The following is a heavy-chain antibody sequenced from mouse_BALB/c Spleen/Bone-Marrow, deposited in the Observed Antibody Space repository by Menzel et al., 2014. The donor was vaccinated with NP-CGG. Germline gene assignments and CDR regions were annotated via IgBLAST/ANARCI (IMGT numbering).Heavy chain of an antibody. CDR3: ARSRYDVGWFAY. D-gene: IGHD2-14*01. Sequence: EVQLVESGGGLVRPGGSRKLSCAASGFTFSSFGMHWVRQAPEKGLEWVAYIISGSNTIYYADTVKGRFTISRDNPKNTLFLQMTSLRSEDTAMYYCARSRYDVGWFAYWGQGTLVTVSA. V-gene: IGHV5-17*02. CDR1: GFTFSSFG. J-gene: IGHJ3*01. CDR2: IISGSNTI.